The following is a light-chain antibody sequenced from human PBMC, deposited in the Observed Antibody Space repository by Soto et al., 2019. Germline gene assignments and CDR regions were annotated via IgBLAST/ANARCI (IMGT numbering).Light chain of an antibody. J-gene: IGKJ1*01. Sequence: EIVTTQSPATLSVSTAERATLSCRASQSVRSNFLAWYQQTPGQAPRLLIYGASNRASGIPDRFSGSWSGTDFTLTITRLEPEDFAMYYCQRYDSFRTFGQGTKVDIK. CDR2: GAS. CDR1: QSVRSNF. V-gene: IGKV3-20*01. CDR3: QRYDSFRT.